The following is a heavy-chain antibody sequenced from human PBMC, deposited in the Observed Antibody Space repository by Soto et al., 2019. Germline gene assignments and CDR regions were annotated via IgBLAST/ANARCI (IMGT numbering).Heavy chain of an antibody. D-gene: IGHD3-9*01. CDR3: ARVVRYFDTPYGMDV. Sequence: PGVSLRLSFAASGFTFSSYAMSWVRQAPGKGLEWVSSIGGSGGNTYYADSVKGRFTISRDNSKNTLFLQMNRLRAEDTAEYYCARVVRYFDTPYGMDVWGHGTTVTVSS. CDR2: IGGSGGNT. V-gene: IGHV3-23*01. CDR1: GFTFSSYA. J-gene: IGHJ6*02.